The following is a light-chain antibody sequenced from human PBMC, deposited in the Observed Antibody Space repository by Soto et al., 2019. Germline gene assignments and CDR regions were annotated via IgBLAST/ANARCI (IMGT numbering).Light chain of an antibody. J-gene: IGLJ2*01. V-gene: IGLV2-14*01. CDR1: SSDIGGYNY. CDR2: EVS. CDR3: SSYTSSTSSVI. Sequence: QSALTQPASVSGSPGQSITISCTGTSSDIGGYNYVSWYQHHPGRAPKLMIYEVSNRPSGVSTRFSGSKSGNTASLTISGLQPEDEADYYCSSYTSSTSSVIFGGGTKVTVL.